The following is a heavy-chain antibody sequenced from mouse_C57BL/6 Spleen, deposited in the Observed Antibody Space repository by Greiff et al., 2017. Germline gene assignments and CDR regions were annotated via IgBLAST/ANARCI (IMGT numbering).Heavy chain of an antibody. CDR3: ARSDYSNYFDY. V-gene: IGHV1-82*01. CDR2: IYPGDGDT. CDR1: GYAFSSSW. Sequence: VHLVESGPELVKPGASVKISCKASGYAFSSSWMNWVKQRPGKGLEWIGRIYPGDGDTNYNGKFKGKATLTADKSSSTAYMQLSSLTSEDSAVYFCARSDYSNYFDYWGQGTTLTVSS. J-gene: IGHJ2*01. D-gene: IGHD2-5*01.